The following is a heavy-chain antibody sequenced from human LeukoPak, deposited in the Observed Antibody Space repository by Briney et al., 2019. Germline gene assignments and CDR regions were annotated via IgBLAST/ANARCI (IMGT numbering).Heavy chain of an antibody. CDR3: AIAYGMDV. CDR2: IKHDGSEK. V-gene: IGHV3-7*01. CDR1: GFNIGIYW. Sequence: AGGSLRPSCAASGFNIGIYWMTWVRQAPGKGLEWVANIKHDGSEKFYVDSLKGRVSISRDNARNSLYLQIHDLRPEDTAVYYCAIAYGMDVWGQGTTVTVSS. J-gene: IGHJ6*02.